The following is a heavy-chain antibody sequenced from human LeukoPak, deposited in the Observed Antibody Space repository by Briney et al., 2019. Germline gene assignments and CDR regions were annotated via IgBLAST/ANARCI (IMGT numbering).Heavy chain of an antibody. D-gene: IGHD4-17*01. Sequence: PGGSLRLSCAASGFSFSFYSLNWVRQAPGKELEGVSSISSTSTFIYYADSVKGRFIISRDNAKDSLYLHMNSLRAEDTAMYYCARDLKYGDSYYYYIDVWGKGTTVTVSS. CDR1: GFSFSFYS. CDR2: ISSTSTFI. V-gene: IGHV3-21*01. CDR3: ARDLKYGDSYYYYIDV. J-gene: IGHJ6*03.